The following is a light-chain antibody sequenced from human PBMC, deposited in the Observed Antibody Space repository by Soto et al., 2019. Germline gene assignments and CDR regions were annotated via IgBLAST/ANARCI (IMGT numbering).Light chain of an antibody. CDR2: HXT. V-gene: IGKV1-17*01. J-gene: IGKJ5*01. CDR3: LQHKRDPST. Sequence: DIHMTQSPTSLSASLGDRVIISXRASQDIRIDFGWYQQKEGXAPNXXXDHXTSLQRGGPSRFSGSGSGTEFTRTISSLQPEDCDTYYCLQHKRDPSTFGQGTRLE. CDR1: QDIRID.